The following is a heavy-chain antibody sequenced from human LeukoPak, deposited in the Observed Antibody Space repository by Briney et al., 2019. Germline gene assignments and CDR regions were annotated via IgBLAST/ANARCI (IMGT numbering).Heavy chain of an antibody. CDR1: GGSISRGGYY. V-gene: IGHV4-31*03. D-gene: IGHD6-13*01. CDR3: ARVNWQQLVLDY. CDR2: IYYSGST. J-gene: IGHJ4*02. Sequence: SETLSLTCTVSGGSISRGGYYWSWIRQHPGKGLEWIGYIYYSGSTYYNPSLKSRVTIPVDTSKNQFSLKLSSVTAADTAVYYCARVNWQQLVLDYWGQGALVTVSS.